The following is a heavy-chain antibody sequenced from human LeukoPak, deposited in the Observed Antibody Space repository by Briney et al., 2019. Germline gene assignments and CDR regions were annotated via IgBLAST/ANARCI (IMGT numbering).Heavy chain of an antibody. CDR1: GFTFDDYA. D-gene: IGHD2/OR15-2a*01. Sequence: PGRSLRLSCAASGFTFDDYAMHWVRQAPGKGLEWVSGISWNSGSVDYADSVKGRFTISRDNAKNSLYLQMNSLRAEDTALYYCARDFGSEYCYDYWGQGTLVTVSS. CDR3: ARDFGSEYCYDY. J-gene: IGHJ4*02. V-gene: IGHV3-9*01. CDR2: ISWNSGSV.